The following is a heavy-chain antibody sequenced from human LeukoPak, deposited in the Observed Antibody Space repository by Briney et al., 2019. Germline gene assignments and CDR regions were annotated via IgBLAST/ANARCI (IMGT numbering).Heavy chain of an antibody. Sequence: NPGGSLRLSCAASGFTFSSYSMNWVRQAPGKGLEWVSSISSSSSYIYYADSVKGRFTISRDNAKNSLYLQMNSLRAEDTALYYLSRRVRDRSTSCYYYYYYMYVANKESTLSVSS. V-gene: IGHV3-21*01. CDR1: GFTFSSYS. CDR2: ISSSSSYI. CDR3: SRRVRDRSTSCYYYYYYMYV. J-gene: IGHJ6*03. D-gene: IGHD2-2*01.